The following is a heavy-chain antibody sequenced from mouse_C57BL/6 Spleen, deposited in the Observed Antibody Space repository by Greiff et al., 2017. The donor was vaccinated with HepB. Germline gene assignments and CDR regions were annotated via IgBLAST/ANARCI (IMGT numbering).Heavy chain of an antibody. D-gene: IGHD1-1*01. CDR2: INYDGSST. J-gene: IGHJ2*01. CDR1: GFTFSDYY. Sequence: EVKLVESEGGLVQPGRSMKLSCTASGFTFSDYYMAWVRQVPEKGLEWVANINYDGSSTYYLDSLKSRFIISRDNAKNILYLQMSSLKSEDTATYYCARDLGSSPFDYWGQGTTLTVSS. CDR3: ARDLGSSPFDY. V-gene: IGHV5-16*01.